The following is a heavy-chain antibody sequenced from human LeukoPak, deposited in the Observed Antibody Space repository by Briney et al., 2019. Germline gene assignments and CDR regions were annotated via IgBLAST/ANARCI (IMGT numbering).Heavy chain of an antibody. V-gene: IGHV3-30*18. CDR3: AKDLATKYSLDY. CDR2: ISFDGSKK. CDR1: GFTFSRDA. Sequence: PGGSLRLSCAASGFTFSRDAMHWVRQAPGKGLEWVAFISFDGSKKYFADSVKGRFTISRDNSKNTLYLQMNSLRAEDTAVYYCAKDLATKYSLDYWGQGTLVTVSS. J-gene: IGHJ4*02. D-gene: IGHD1-26*01.